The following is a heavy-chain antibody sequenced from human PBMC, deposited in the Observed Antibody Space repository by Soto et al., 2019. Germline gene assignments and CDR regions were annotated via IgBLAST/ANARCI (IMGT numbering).Heavy chain of an antibody. V-gene: IGHV1-18*01. Sequence: GASVKVSCKASGYTFTIYGIIWVRQAPGQGLEWMGWISAYNGNTNYAQKLQGRVTMTTDTSTSTAYMELRSLRSDDTAVYYCAREIAVAVGYWFDPWGQGTLVTVSS. J-gene: IGHJ5*02. CDR2: ISAYNGNT. CDR1: GYTFTIYG. D-gene: IGHD6-19*01. CDR3: AREIAVAVGYWFDP.